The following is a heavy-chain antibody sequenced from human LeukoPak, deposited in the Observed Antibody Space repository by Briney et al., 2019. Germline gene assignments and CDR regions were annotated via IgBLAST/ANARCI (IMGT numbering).Heavy chain of an antibody. J-gene: IGHJ4*02. Sequence: SETLSLTCAVYGGSFSGYYWSWIRQPPGKGLEWIGEINHSGSTNYNPSLQSRVTISVDTSKNQSSLKLSSVTAADTAVYYCARDSRMVSYWGQGTLVTVSS. D-gene: IGHD5-18*01. CDR2: INHSGST. V-gene: IGHV4-34*01. CDR3: ARDSRMVSY. CDR1: GGSFSGYY.